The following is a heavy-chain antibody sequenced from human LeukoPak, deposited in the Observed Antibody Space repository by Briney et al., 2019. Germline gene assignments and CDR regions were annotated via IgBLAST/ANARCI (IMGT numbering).Heavy chain of an antibody. D-gene: IGHD1-26*01. V-gene: IGHV3-30*02. CDR2: IRSDGSNK. CDR1: GFSFSSHG. Sequence: GGSLRLSCAASGFSFSSHGIHWVRQAPGKGLEWVTFIRSDGSNKYYADSVKGRFTISRDNPKNTLYLQMNSLRAEDTAVYYCAKDDGGSYLGEVYWGQGTLVTVSS. CDR3: AKDDGGSYLGEVY. J-gene: IGHJ4*02.